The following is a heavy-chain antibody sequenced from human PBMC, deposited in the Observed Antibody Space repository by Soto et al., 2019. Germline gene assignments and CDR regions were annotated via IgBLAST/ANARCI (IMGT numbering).Heavy chain of an antibody. J-gene: IGHJ3*01. D-gene: IGHD6-19*01. Sequence: PSETLSLTCDVSGDSISSSRWWTWVRQPPGKGLEWIGDSFHTGNTNYNPSLKSRVTISVDKSKNQFSLKLTSVTAADTAVYYCAYSTSWYRLDLWGQGTLVTVSS. CDR2: SFHTGNT. CDR1: GDSISSSRW. V-gene: IGHV4-4*02. CDR3: AYSTSWYRLDL.